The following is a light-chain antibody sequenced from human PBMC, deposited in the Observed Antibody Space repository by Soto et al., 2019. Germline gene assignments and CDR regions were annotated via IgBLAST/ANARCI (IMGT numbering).Light chain of an antibody. J-gene: IGKJ1*01. CDR3: QQYNSYST. CDR2: KAS. CDR1: QSISSW. Sequence: DIQMTHSPSTLASSVVGRVTVTCRASQSISSWLAWYQQKPGKAPNLLIYKASSLESGVPSRFSGSGSGTEFTLTISSLQPDDFATYYCQQYNSYSTFGQGTKVDIK. V-gene: IGKV1-5*03.